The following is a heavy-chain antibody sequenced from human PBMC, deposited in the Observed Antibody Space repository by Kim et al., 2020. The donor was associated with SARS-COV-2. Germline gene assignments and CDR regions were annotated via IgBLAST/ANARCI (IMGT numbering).Heavy chain of an antibody. Sequence: VKGRFTISRDNSKNTLYLQMNSLRAEDTAVYYCAKGEPYYYGSGSYYIDYWGQGTLVTVSS. J-gene: IGHJ4*02. V-gene: IGHV3-23*01. D-gene: IGHD3-10*01. CDR3: AKGEPYYYGSGSYYIDY.